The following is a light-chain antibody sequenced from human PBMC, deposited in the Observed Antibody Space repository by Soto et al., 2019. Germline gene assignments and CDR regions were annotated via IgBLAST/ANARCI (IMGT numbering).Light chain of an antibody. Sequence: DLQMTQSPSSLSASVGDRVTITCRASQSISSYLNWYQQKPGKAPKLLIYAASSLQSGVPSRFSGSGSGTDFTLTISSLQPEDCATYYYQQSYSTPPFTFGPVTKVDIK. V-gene: IGKV1-39*01. CDR1: QSISSY. CDR3: QQSYSTPPFT. J-gene: IGKJ3*01. CDR2: AAS.